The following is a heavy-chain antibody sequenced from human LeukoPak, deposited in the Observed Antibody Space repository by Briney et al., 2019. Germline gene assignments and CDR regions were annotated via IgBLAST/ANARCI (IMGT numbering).Heavy chain of an antibody. V-gene: IGHV3-7*03. J-gene: IGHJ4*02. CDR2: INQDGSAK. CDR1: GLNFGNYW. Sequence: GWSLRLSCVASGLNFGNYWMDWVRQAPGKGLEWVGNINQDGSAKNYVDSVKGRFTISRDNAEKSLYLHMNSLRAEDTAIYYCARDFESWGQGTLVTVSS. CDR3: ARDFES.